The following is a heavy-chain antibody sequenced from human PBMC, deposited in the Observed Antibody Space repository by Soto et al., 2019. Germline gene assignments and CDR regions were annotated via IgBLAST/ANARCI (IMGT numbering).Heavy chain of an antibody. CDR3: ARGGVMVTDNWLDP. CDR1: NDSISNYY. D-gene: IGHD2-21*02. CDR2: ISYPGTT. J-gene: IGHJ5*02. V-gene: IGHV4-59*08. Sequence: QVHLHESGPGLVKPSETLSLTCTVSNDSISNYYWNWIRQSPGKGLEWIGYISYPGTTNYNPSLKSRGPISLDTSKKQFSLPLSSVTAADTAVYFWARGGVMVTDNWLDPWGQGTLVTVSS.